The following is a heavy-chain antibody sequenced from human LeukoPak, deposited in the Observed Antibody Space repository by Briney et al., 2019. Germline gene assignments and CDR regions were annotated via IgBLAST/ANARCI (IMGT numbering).Heavy chain of an antibody. D-gene: IGHD4-11*01. V-gene: IGHV3-33*01. CDR2: IWYDGSNK. CDR1: GFTFSSYG. CDR3: ARGLQTFCYGMDV. Sequence: GGSLRLSCAASGFTFSSYGMHWVRQAPGKGLEWVAVIWYDGSNKYYADSVKGRFTISRGNSKNTLYLQMNSLRAEDTAVYYCARGLQTFCYGMDVWGQGTTVTVSS. J-gene: IGHJ6*02.